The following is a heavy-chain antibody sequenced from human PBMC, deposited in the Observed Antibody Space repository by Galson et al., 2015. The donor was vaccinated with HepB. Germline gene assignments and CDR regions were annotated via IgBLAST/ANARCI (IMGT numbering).Heavy chain of an antibody. V-gene: IGHV3-23*01. CDR3: AKRGSSSLFYDY. D-gene: IGHD6-6*01. Sequence: SLRLSCAAPGFTFRAYGMHWVRQAPGKGLEWVSGFSGTDAGTYYADSVKGRFTISRDNSKNTLYLQMSSLTAEDTAVYYCAKRGSSSLFYDYWGQGTLVTVSS. CDR2: FSGTDAGT. J-gene: IGHJ4*02. CDR1: GFTFRAYG.